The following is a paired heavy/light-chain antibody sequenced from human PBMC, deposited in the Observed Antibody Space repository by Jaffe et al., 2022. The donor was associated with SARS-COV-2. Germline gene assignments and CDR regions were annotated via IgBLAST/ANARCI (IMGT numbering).Heavy chain of an antibody. CDR2: IYWNDDK. J-gene: IGHJ6*02. CDR3: AHRHCSSTSCSTPYYYYGMDV. V-gene: IGHV2-5*01. CDR1: GFSLSTSGVG. Sequence: QITLKESGPTLVKPTQTLTLTCTFSGFSLSTSGVGVGWIRQPPGKALEWLALIYWNDDKRYSPSLKSRLTITKDTSKNQVVLTMTNMDPVDTATYYCAHRHCSSTSCSTPYYYYGMDVWGQGTTVTVSS. D-gene: IGHD2-2*01.
Light chain of an antibody. CDR3: SSYTSSSTLEV. V-gene: IGLV2-14*01. J-gene: IGLJ2*01. Sequence: QSALTQPASVSGSPGQSITISCTGTSSDVGGYNYVSWYQQHPGKAPKLMIYEVSNRPSGVSNRFSGSKSGNTASLTISGLQAEDEADYYCSSYTSSSTLEVFGGGTKLTVL. CDR1: SSDVGGYNY. CDR2: EVS.